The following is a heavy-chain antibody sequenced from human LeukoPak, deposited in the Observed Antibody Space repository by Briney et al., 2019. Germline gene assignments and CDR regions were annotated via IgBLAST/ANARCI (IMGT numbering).Heavy chain of an antibody. J-gene: IGHJ4*02. D-gene: IGHD2-15*01. CDR1: GGSFSGYY. Sequence: SETLSLTCAVYGGSFSGYYWSWIRQPPGKGLEWIGEINHSGSTNYNPSLKSRVTISVDTSKNQFSLKLSSVTAADTAVYYCARESSSYHHYYFDYWGQGTLVTVSS. CDR3: ARESSSYHHYYFDY. CDR2: INHSGST. V-gene: IGHV4-34*01.